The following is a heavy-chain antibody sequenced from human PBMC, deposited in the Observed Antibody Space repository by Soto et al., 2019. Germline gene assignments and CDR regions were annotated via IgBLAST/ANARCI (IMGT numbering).Heavy chain of an antibody. V-gene: IGHV3-74*01. D-gene: IGHD6-13*01. CDR3: AGEPVEQQLVGGGGCDY. CDR1: GFTFSSYW. Sequence: EVQLVESGGGLVQPGGSLRLSCAASGFTFSSYWMHWVRQAPGKGLVWVSRINSDGSSTSYADSVKGRFTISRDNAKNTLYLQMNSLRAEDTAVYYCAGEPVEQQLVGGGGCDYWGQGTLVTVSS. J-gene: IGHJ4*02. CDR2: INSDGSST.